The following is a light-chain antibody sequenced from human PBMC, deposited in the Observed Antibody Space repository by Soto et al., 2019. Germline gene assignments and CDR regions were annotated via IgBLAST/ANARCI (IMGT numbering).Light chain of an antibody. V-gene: IGKV3-15*01. J-gene: IGKJ4*01. Sequence: IVKTQSPATLSVSPGERATVSCRASQSVSSNLAWYKQKPGQAPRLLMYGASTRATGIPARFSGSGSGTEFTLTISSLQSEDFAVYYCHQYNKWPSFTFGGGTKVEIK. CDR2: GAS. CDR3: HQYNKWPSFT. CDR1: QSVSSN.